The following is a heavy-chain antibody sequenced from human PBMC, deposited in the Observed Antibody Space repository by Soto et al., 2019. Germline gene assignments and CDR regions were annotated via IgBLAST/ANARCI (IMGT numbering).Heavy chain of an antibody. Sequence: EVQLLQTGGGLVQPGGSLSLSCAASGFIFNSYAMNWVRQAPGKGLEWVSAISSGGDTTDYAESVRGRFTISRDNSINTFYLHRGSRGPENTAVYYCAPPRGYGVFDAFDIWGQGTMVPVSS. CDR2: ISSGGDTT. V-gene: IGHV3-23*01. J-gene: IGHJ3*02. CDR3: APPRGYGVFDAFDI. D-gene: IGHD4-17*01. CDR1: GFIFNSYA.